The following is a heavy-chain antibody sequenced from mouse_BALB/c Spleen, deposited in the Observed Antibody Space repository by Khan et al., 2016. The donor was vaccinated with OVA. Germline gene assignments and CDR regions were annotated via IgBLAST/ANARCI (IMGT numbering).Heavy chain of an antibody. CDR3: ARGNYYGYYFDY. Sequence: EVQLQESGPGLVKPSQSLSLTCTVTGYSITSGYAWNWIRQFPGNKLEWMGYISYSGGTSYNPSLKSRISITRDPSKNQFFLQLNSVTTEDTATCYCARGNYYGYYFDYWGQGTPLTVSS. D-gene: IGHD1-1*01. CDR1: GYSITSGYA. CDR2: ISYSGGT. J-gene: IGHJ2*01. V-gene: IGHV3-2*02.